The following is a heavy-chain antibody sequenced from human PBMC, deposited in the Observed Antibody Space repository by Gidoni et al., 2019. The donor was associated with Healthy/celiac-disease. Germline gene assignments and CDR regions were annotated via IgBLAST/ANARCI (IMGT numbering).Heavy chain of an antibody. J-gene: IGHJ4*02. CDR1: GFPFSSYS. V-gene: IGHV3-21*01. D-gene: IGHD6-13*01. Sequence: EVQLVESGGGLVKPGGSLRLSCAASGFPFSSYSMNWVRQAPGKGLEWVSSISSSSSYIYYADSVKGRFTISRDNAKNSLYLQMNSLRAEDTAVYYCARDMWQQLVSDYWGQGTLVTVSS. CDR2: ISSSSSYI. CDR3: ARDMWQQLVSDY.